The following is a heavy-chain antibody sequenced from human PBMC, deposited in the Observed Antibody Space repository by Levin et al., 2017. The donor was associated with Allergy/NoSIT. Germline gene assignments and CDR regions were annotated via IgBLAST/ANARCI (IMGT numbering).Heavy chain of an antibody. Sequence: GGSLRLSCAASGFNFRSYSLHWVRQAPGKGLEWVSTISASRTSTYYADSVKGRFTISRDNSKNTLYLEMNSLRAEDTAVYYCAKDPTVVGAYYFDYWGQGTLVTVSS. J-gene: IGHJ4*02. CDR2: ISASRTST. D-gene: IGHD1-26*01. CDR1: GFNFRSYS. CDR3: AKDPTVVGAYYFDY. V-gene: IGHV3-23*01.